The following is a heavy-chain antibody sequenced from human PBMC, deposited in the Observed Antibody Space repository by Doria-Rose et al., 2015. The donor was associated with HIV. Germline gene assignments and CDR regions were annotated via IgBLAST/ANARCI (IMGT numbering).Heavy chain of an antibody. D-gene: IGHD5-12*01. CDR1: GGTFSSFP. J-gene: IGHJ4*02. V-gene: IGHV1-69*01. Sequence: VKKPGSSVKVSCKSSGGTFSSFPISWVRQAPGKGLEWMGGIVPLLGITTYAQKFQGRMAITADESANIAYMELNSLASEDTAVYYCARYGYSGYNFHYWGQGTLVSVSS. CDR3: ARYGYSGYNFHY. CDR2: IVPLLGIT.